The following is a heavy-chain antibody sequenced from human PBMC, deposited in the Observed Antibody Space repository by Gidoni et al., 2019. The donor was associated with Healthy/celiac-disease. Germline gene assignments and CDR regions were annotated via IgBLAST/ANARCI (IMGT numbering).Heavy chain of an antibody. CDR1: GFTFSSYA. J-gene: IGHJ4*02. V-gene: IGHV3-23*01. CDR3: AKVVGATRGLYVDY. Sequence: EVQLLESGGGLVQPGGSLRTSCAVPGFTFSSYAMSWVRQAPGKGLEWVSAISGSGGSTYYADSVKGRFTISRDNSKNTLYLQMNSLRAEDTAVYYCAKVVGATRGLYVDYWGQGTLVTVSS. D-gene: IGHD1-26*01. CDR2: ISGSGGST.